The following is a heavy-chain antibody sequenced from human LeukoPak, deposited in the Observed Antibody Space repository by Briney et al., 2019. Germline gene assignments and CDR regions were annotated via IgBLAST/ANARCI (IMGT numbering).Heavy chain of an antibody. J-gene: IGHJ4*02. V-gene: IGHV4-39*01. CDR3: ASITIFGVVDDFDY. Sequence: PSETLSLTCTVSGGSIGTSSYYWGWIRQPPGKGLEWIGSIYYSGSTYYNPSLKSRVTISVDTSKNQFSLKLSSVTAADTAVYYCASITIFGVVDDFDYWGQGTLVTVSS. CDR2: IYYSGST. CDR1: GGSIGTSSYY. D-gene: IGHD3-3*01.